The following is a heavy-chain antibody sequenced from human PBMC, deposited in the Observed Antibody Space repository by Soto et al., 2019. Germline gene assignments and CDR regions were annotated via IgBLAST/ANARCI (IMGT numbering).Heavy chain of an antibody. CDR3: ARERLSGSYSRVGDFDY. CDR1: GDSVSSNSAA. CDR2: TYYRSKWYN. V-gene: IGHV6-1*01. J-gene: IGHJ4*02. D-gene: IGHD1-26*01. Sequence: QSPTLSLTCAISGDSVSSNSAAWNWIRQSPSRGLEWLGRTYYRSKWYNDYAVSVKSRITINPDTSKNQFSLQLNSVTPEDTAVYYCARERLSGSYSRVGDFDYWGQGTLVTVSS.